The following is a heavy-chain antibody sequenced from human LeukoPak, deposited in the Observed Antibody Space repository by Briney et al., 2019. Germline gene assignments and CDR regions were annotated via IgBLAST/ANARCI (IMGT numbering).Heavy chain of an antibody. V-gene: IGHV4-59*12. CDR1: GGSISSYY. Sequence: SETPSLTCTVSGGSISSYYWSWIRQAPGKGLEWIGHLYYRGSTNYNPSLKSRVTISVDTSKNPFSLKLSSVTAADTAVYYCARSPLYSGYDYFDYWGQGTLVTVSS. CDR2: LYYRGST. D-gene: IGHD5-12*01. J-gene: IGHJ4*02. CDR3: ARSPLYSGYDYFDY.